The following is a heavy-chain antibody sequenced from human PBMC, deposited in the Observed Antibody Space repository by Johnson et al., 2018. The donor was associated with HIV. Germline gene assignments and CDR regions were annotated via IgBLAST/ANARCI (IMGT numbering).Heavy chain of an antibody. CDR3: ARGGVGGWDHDAFDI. V-gene: IGHV3-20*04. CDR1: GFSFDDYG. J-gene: IGHJ3*02. CDR2: INWNGVST. Sequence: EVQLVESGGGLVQPGGSLRLSCAASGFSFDDYGMSWVRQAPGKGLEWVSGINWNGVSTNYADSVKGRFSISRDNVKNSLYLQMNSLRAEDTALYYCARGGVGGWDHDAFDIWGQGTMVTVSS. D-gene: IGHD6-19*01.